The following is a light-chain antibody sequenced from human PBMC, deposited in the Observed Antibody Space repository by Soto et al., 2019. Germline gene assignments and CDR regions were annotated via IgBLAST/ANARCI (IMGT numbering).Light chain of an antibody. CDR2: EVT. CDR1: SSDVGGYNS. CDR3: CSYAGSTTLL. J-gene: IGLJ2*01. Sequence: QSALTQPASVSGSPGQSITISCTGTSSDVGGYNSVSWYQQHPGKAPKLIIYEVTHRPSGVSNRFSGSQSANTASLTISGLQAEDEADYYCCSYAGSTTLLFGGGTKLTVL. V-gene: IGLV2-14*01.